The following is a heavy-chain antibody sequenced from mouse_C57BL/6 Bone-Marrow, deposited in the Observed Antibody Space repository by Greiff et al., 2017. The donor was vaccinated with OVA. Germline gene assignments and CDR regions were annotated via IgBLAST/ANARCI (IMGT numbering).Heavy chain of an antibody. CDR3: TRAYDDDEGWAMDY. Sequence: EVKVEESGGGLVQPGGSMKLSCAASGFTFSDAWMDWVRQSPEKGLEWVAEIRNKANNHATYYAESVKGRFTISRDDSKSSVYLQMNSLRAEDTGIYYCTRAYDDDEGWAMDYWGQGTSVTVSS. CDR2: IRNKANNHAT. V-gene: IGHV6-6*01. D-gene: IGHD2-4*01. J-gene: IGHJ4*01. CDR1: GFTFSDAW.